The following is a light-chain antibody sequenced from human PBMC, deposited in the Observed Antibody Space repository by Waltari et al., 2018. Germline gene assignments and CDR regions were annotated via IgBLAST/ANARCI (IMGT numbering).Light chain of an antibody. Sequence: QSALTQPASVSGSPGPSITISCTGTSSDVGNYKRVSWYQQHPGKAPKLMIYAVSKRPSGVCERFSGSKSGDMASLAIAGRQPEDEAEYFCSSYAGSSKGVFGGGTKVTVL. CDR1: SSDVGNYKR. J-gene: IGLJ2*01. CDR3: SSYAGSSKGV. V-gene: IGLV2-23*02. CDR2: AVS.